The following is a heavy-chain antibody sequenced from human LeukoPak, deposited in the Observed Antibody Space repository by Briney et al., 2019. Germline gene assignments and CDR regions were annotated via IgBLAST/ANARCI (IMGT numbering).Heavy chain of an antibody. V-gene: IGHV3-30*04. D-gene: IGHD3-9*01. CDR1: RCTFSSYA. CDR3: ARGFQYDILTGYYDY. Sequence: PGGSLRLSCAASRCTFSSYALHWVRQAPGKGLEWVAVISYDGSNKYYADSVKGRFTISRDNSKNTLYLQMNSLRAEDTAVYYCARGFQYDILTGYYDYWGQGTLVTVSS. CDR2: ISYDGSNK. J-gene: IGHJ4*02.